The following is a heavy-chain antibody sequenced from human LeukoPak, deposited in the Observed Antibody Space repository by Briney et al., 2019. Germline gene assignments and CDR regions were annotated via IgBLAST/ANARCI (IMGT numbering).Heavy chain of an antibody. Sequence: PGGSLRLSCAASGFTFNSYGIHWVRQAPGKGLEWVAVIWYDGNNKYYADSVKGRFTISRDSSKNTMYLQMNSLRAEDTAVYYCARDGVGVLRYFDWLNYGMDVWGQGTTVTVSS. CDR3: ARDGVGVLRYFDWLNYGMDV. J-gene: IGHJ6*02. V-gene: IGHV3-33*01. CDR1: GFTFNSYG. CDR2: IWYDGNNK. D-gene: IGHD3-9*01.